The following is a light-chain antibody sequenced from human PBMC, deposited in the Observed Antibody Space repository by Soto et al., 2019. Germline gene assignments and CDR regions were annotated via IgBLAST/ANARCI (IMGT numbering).Light chain of an antibody. CDR1: QSLASNY. CDR2: GAS. Sequence: EIVLTQSPDTLSLSPGEGATLSCRARQSLASNYLAWYQQKPGQAPRLLIYGASNRANGIPDRFSGSGSGTEFTVTISKVEPEDFALYYCQQYGSTPPGSFGRGTKLEIK. J-gene: IGKJ2*03. V-gene: IGKV3-20*01. CDR3: QQYGSTPPGS.